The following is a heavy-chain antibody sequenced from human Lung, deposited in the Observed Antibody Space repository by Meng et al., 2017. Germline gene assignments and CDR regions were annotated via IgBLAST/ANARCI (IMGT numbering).Heavy chain of an antibody. J-gene: IGHJ4*02. D-gene: IGHD4-11*01. CDR2: INHSGST. CDR1: GGSFSDYY. Sequence: QLQHGGAGLLKPSVTLSRTCVVAGGSFSDYYWGWIRQPPGKGLEWIGEINHSGSTNYNPSLESRATISVDTSQNNLSLKLSSVTAADSAVYYCARGPTTMAHDFDYWGQGTLVTVSS. V-gene: IGHV4-34*01. CDR3: ARGPTTMAHDFDY.